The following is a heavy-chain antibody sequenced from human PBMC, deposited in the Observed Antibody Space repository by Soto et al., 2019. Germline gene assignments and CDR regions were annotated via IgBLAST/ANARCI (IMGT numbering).Heavy chain of an antibody. CDR2: ISFDGANE. Sequence: QLVESGGRGVQPGRSLRLSCEASEFTFSSYAMHWVRQAPGRGLEWVALISFDGANEYYADSVKGRFIISRDNSKSMVYLQMNSLRPDDTAIYYCARPIPRWSYHYGMDVWGQGTIVTVSS. D-gene: IGHD2-15*01. CDR1: EFTFSSYA. CDR3: ARPIPRWSYHYGMDV. V-gene: IGHV3-30-3*01. J-gene: IGHJ6*02.